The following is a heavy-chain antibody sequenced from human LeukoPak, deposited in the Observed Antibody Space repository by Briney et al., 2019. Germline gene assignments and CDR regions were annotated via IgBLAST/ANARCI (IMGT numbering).Heavy chain of an antibody. Sequence: ASVKVSCKASGYTFTGYYMHWVRQAPGQGLEWMGRINPNSGSTNYAQKFQGRVTMTRDTSISTAYMELSRLRSDDTAVFYCARGGPYEYVWGNYRPFDYWGQGTLVTVSS. CDR2: INPNSGST. V-gene: IGHV1-2*06. CDR3: ARGGPYEYVWGNYRPFDY. CDR1: GYTFTGYY. J-gene: IGHJ4*02. D-gene: IGHD3-16*02.